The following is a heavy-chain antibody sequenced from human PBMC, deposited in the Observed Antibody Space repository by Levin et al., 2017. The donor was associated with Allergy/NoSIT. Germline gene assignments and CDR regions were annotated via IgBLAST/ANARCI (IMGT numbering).Heavy chain of an antibody. CDR1: GFTFGDYT. CDR2: IRSKAYGGTT. J-gene: IGHJ4*02. V-gene: IGHV3-49*03. D-gene: IGHD3-22*01. Sequence: PGGSLRLSCIASGFTFGDYTMSWFRQAPGKGLEWVGFIRSKAYGGTTEYAASVRGRFTISRDDSKSIAYLQMNSLKIEDTAVYYCTRVQFATYYYDSSGYYYFDYWGQGTLVTVSS. CDR3: TRVQFATYYYDSSGYYYFDY.